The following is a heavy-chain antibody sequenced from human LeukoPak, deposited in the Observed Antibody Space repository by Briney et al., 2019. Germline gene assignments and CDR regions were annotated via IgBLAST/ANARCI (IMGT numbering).Heavy chain of an antibody. Sequence: RTSETLSLTCTVSGGSISSSSYYWGWIRQPPGKGLEWIGSIYYSGSTYYNPFLKSRVTISVDTSKNQFSLKLSSVTAADTAVYYCARQEQQLVQFDYWGQGTLVTVSS. D-gene: IGHD6-13*01. V-gene: IGHV4-39*01. CDR1: GGSISSSSYY. CDR2: IYYSGST. J-gene: IGHJ4*02. CDR3: ARQEQQLVQFDY.